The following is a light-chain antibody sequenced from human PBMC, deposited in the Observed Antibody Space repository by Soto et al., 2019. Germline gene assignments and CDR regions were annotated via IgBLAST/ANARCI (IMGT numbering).Light chain of an antibody. J-gene: IGKJ2*01. CDR1: QDIRNE. CDR2: GAS. V-gene: IGKV1-6*01. Sequence: AIQMTQSPSSLSASVGDRVTITCRASQDIRNELGWYQQKSGTAPKLLIYGASNLQSGVPSRFSGSGSGTDFTLTISSLQPEDFGTYYCLQDYNYPRTFGQGTNLEI. CDR3: LQDYNYPRT.